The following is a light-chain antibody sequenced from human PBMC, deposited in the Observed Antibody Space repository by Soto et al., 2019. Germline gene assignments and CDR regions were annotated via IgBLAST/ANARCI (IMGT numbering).Light chain of an antibody. V-gene: IGKV3-20*01. CDR2: GAS. CDR3: QQYGSSPIT. J-gene: IGKJ5*01. Sequence: EIVLTPSPGTLSLSPGERATLSCRASQNVNSNHIAWYQQKPGQAPRLPIYGASSRATGIPDRFSGSGSGTDFTLTISRLEPEDFAVYYCQQYGSSPITFGQGTRLEIK. CDR1: QNVNSNH.